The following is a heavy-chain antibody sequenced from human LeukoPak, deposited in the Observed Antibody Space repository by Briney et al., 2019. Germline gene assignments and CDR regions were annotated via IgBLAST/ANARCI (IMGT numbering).Heavy chain of an antibody. D-gene: IGHD2-2*01. CDR1: GFTFSSYS. V-gene: IGHV3-21*01. J-gene: IGHJ4*02. Sequence: GGSLRLSCAASGFTFSSYSMNWVRQAPGKGLEWVSSISSSSSNKYYADSVKGRFTISRDNAKNSLYLQMNSLRAEDTAVYYCARVGKDCSSTSCYHFDYWGQGTLVTVSS. CDR2: ISSSSSNK. CDR3: ARVGKDCSSTSCYHFDY.